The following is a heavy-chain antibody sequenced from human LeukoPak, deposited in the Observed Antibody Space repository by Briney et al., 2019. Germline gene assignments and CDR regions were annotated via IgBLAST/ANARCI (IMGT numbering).Heavy chain of an antibody. Sequence: GGSLRLSCAASGFTFSSYSMNWVRQAPGKGLEWVSYISSSSSTIYYADSVKGRFTISRDNAKNSLYLQMNSLRAEDTAVYYCARDRDGFGELLPYYYYYGTDVWGQGTTVTVSS. CDR1: GFTFSSYS. J-gene: IGHJ6*02. CDR3: ARDRDGFGELLPYYYYYGTDV. V-gene: IGHV3-48*01. CDR2: ISSSSSTI. D-gene: IGHD3-10*01.